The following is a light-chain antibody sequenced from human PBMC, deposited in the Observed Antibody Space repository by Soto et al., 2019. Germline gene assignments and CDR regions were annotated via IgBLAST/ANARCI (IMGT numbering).Light chain of an antibody. CDR3: SSYTTANTLNYV. CDR1: SNDVGGYDY. CDR2: DVS. V-gene: IGLV2-14*03. J-gene: IGLJ1*01. Sequence: QSVLTQPASVSASPGQSITISCTGTSNDVGGYDYVSWYQQHPDKAPKLMIYDVSNRPSGVSSRFSGSKSGNTASLTISGLQAEDEADYYCSSYTTANTLNYVFGTGTKVTV.